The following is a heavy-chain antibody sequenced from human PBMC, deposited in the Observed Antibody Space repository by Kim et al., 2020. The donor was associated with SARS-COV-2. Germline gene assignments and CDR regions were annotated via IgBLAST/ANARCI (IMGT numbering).Heavy chain of an antibody. J-gene: IGHJ6*03. CDR3: VRVRYSSSWPYYCYYMDV. V-gene: IGHV1-69*13. Sequence: SVKVSCKASGGTFSSYAISWVRQAPGQGLEWMGGIIPIFGTANYAQKFQGRVTITADESTSTAYMELSSLSSEDTAVYYCVRVRYSSSWPYYCYYMDVWGKGTTVTVSS. CDR2: IIPIFGTA. CDR1: GGTFSSYA. D-gene: IGHD6-13*01.